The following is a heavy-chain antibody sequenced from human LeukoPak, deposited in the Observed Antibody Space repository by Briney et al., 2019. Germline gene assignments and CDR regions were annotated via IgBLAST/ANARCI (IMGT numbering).Heavy chain of an antibody. CDR3: ARLEVYAKGGDY. Sequence: KPSETLSLTCTVSGGSISGSYWSWIRQTAGKGLEWIGHIYASGTANYNPSLQSRVTMSADTSKNQFSLKLSSVTAADTAVYYCARLEVYAKGGDYWGQGTLVTVSS. D-gene: IGHD2-8*02. CDR2: IYASGTA. V-gene: IGHV4-4*07. CDR1: GGSISGSY. J-gene: IGHJ4*02.